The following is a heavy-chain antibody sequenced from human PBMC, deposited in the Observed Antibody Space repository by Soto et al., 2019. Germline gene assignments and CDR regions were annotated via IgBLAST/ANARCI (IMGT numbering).Heavy chain of an antibody. D-gene: IGHD5-12*01. CDR3: AKDRRDGYNSHFDY. V-gene: IGHV3-30*18. J-gene: IGHJ4*02. CDR1: GFTFISYG. Sequence: RGSLRLSCGASGFTFISYGMHWVRQAPGKGLEWVAVISYDGSNKYYADSVKGRFTISRDNSKNTLYLQMNSLRAEDTAVYYCAKDRRDGYNSHFDYWGQGTLVTVSS. CDR2: ISYDGSNK.